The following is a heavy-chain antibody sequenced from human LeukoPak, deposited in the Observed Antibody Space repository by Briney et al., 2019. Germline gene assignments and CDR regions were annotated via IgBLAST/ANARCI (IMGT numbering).Heavy chain of an antibody. CDR2: IIPIFGTA. CDR1: GYTFTSYY. CDR3: ARVPYRSSSSGFIDY. Sequence: SVKVSCKASGYTFTSYYMHWVRQAPGQGLEWMGGIIPIFGTANYAQKFQGRVTITADESTSTAYMELSSLRSEDTAVYYCARVPYRSSSSGFIDYWGQGTLVTVSS. J-gene: IGHJ4*02. V-gene: IGHV1-69*13. D-gene: IGHD6-6*01.